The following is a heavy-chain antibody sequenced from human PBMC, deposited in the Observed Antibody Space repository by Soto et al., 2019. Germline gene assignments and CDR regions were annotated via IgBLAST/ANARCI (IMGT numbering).Heavy chain of an antibody. CDR2: INPSGGST. D-gene: IGHD6-6*01. J-gene: IGHJ5*02. Sequence: QVQLVQSGAEVKKPGASVKVSCKASGYTFTSYYMHWVRQAPGQGLEWMGIINPSGGSTSYAQKFQGRVTMTRDTSTSTVYMELSSLRSEDTAVYYCARDWLGSSSFMYWIDPWGQGTLVTVSS. CDR1: GYTFTSYY. V-gene: IGHV1-46*01. CDR3: ARDWLGSSSFMYWIDP.